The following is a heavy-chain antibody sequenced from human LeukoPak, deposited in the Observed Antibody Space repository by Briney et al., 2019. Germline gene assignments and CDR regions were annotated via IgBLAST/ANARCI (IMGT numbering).Heavy chain of an antibody. Sequence: SVKVSCKASGGTFSSYTISWVRQAPGQGLEWMGRTIPILGIANYAQKFQGRVTITADKSTSTAYMELSSLRSEDTAVYYCASASYYYDSSGYSYYWGQGTLVTVSS. V-gene: IGHV1-69*02. CDR3: ASASYYYDSSGYSYY. D-gene: IGHD3-22*01. CDR1: GGTFSSYT. CDR2: TIPILGIA. J-gene: IGHJ4*02.